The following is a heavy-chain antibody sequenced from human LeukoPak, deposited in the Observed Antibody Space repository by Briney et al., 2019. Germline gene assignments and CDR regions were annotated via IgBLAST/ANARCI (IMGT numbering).Heavy chain of an antibody. CDR2: ISTYNGNT. D-gene: IGHD2-21*01. Sequence: ASAKVSCKASGYTFTSYGISWVRQAPGQGLEWMGWISTYNGNTNYAQNLQGRVTMTSDTSTSTAYMELRSLRSDDTAVYYCARGGGGGTYYYFGMDVWGQGTTVTVSS. CDR1: GYTFTSYG. V-gene: IGHV1-18*01. J-gene: IGHJ6*02. CDR3: ARGGGGGTYYYFGMDV.